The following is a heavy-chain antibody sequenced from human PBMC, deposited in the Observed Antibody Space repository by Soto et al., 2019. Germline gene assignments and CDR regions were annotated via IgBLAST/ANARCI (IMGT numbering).Heavy chain of an antibody. Sequence: QITLNESGPTQVKPRQTLTLTCTFSGFSLTTSGVGVGWIRQSPGKAPEWLALIYLDDDKRYSPSLKSRLTITKDTATNQVVLGMAELDPADTATYYCAHRVLRTVFGLVTTTAIYFDFWGQGTPVAVSS. D-gene: IGHD3-3*01. CDR1: GFSLTTSGVG. V-gene: IGHV2-5*02. J-gene: IGHJ4*02. CDR3: AHRVLRTVFGLVTTTAIYFDF. CDR2: IYLDDDK.